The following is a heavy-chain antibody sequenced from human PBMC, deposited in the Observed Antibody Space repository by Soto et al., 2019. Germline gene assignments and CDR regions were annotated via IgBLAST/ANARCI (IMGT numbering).Heavy chain of an antibody. D-gene: IGHD6-25*01. CDR3: ARRRDRTSGWYFDY. Sequence: PSETLSLTCSVSGASIRSYYWSWFRQPPGKGLEWIGYIYDSGSTNYNPSLESRLTISVDTSKNQFSLILSSVTAADTAVYYCARRRDRTSGWYFDYWGQGTLVTVSS. CDR2: IYDSGST. J-gene: IGHJ4*02. CDR1: GASIRSYY. V-gene: IGHV4-59*08.